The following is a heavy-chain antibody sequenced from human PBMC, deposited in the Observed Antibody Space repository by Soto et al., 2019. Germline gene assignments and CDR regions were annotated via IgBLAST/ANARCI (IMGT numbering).Heavy chain of an antibody. CDR1: GFTFDDYG. CDR2: IRSKAYGGTT. CDR3: TRDNGEGAAAGHDAFDI. Sequence: GGSLRLSCAASGFTFDDYGMSWVRQAPGKGLDWVGFIRSKAYGGTTEYAASVKGRFTISRDDSKSIAYLQMNSLKTEDTAVYYCTRDNGEGAAAGHDAFDIWGQGTMVTVSS. D-gene: IGHD6-13*01. J-gene: IGHJ3*02. V-gene: IGHV3-49*04.